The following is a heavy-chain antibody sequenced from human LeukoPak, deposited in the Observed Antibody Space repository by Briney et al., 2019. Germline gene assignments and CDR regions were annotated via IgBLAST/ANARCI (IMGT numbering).Heavy chain of an antibody. Sequence: SETLSLTCTVSGGSISSGGYYWSWIRQHPGKGLEWIGYIYYSGSTYYNPSLKSRVTISVDTSKNQFSLKLSSVTAADTAVYYCARGAHDSGWYYFDYWGQGTLVTVSS. V-gene: IGHV4-31*03. CDR2: IYYSGST. J-gene: IGHJ4*02. D-gene: IGHD6-19*01. CDR3: ARGAHDSGWYYFDY. CDR1: GGSISSGGYY.